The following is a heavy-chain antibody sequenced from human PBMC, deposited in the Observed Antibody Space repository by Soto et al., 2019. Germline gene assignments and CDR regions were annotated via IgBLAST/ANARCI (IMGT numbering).Heavy chain of an antibody. CDR1: GGSISSSGYY. V-gene: IGHV4-39*01. J-gene: IGHJ4*02. D-gene: IGHD3-16*01. CDR2: IYYSGST. CDR3: SRQGEVTYFDY. Sequence: QLHLQESGPGLLKPSETLSLTCTVSGGSISSSGYYWGWIRQHPGKRLEWIASIYYSGSTYYNPSPNRRVSISVATSKNQFSLKLRSMTAADTAVSYCSRQGEVTYFDYCGQRTLVSVSS.